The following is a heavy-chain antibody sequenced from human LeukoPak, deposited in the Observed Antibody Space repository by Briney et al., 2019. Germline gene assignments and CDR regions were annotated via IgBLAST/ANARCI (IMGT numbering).Heavy chain of an antibody. V-gene: IGHV4-59*01. Sequence: SETLSLTCTVSGGSISSYYWSRIRQPPGKGLEWIGYIYYSGSTNYNPSLKSRVTISVDTSKNQFSLKLSSVTAADTAVYYCARGSDYYDSSGYYPLIDYWGQGTLVTVSS. CDR1: GGSISSYY. CDR3: ARGSDYYDSSGYYPLIDY. CDR2: IYYSGST. D-gene: IGHD3-22*01. J-gene: IGHJ4*02.